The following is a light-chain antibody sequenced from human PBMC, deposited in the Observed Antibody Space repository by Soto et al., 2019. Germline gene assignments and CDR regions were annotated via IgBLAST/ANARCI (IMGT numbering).Light chain of an antibody. CDR1: QSVSSSY. CDR3: QQYGSSL. CDR2: GAS. V-gene: IGKV3-20*01. Sequence: EIVLTHSAGTLSLSPGERATLSCRASQSVSSSYLAWYQQKPGQAPRLLIYGASSRATGIPDRFSGSGSGTDFTLTISRLEPEDFAVYYCQQYGSSLFGGGTKV. J-gene: IGKJ4*01.